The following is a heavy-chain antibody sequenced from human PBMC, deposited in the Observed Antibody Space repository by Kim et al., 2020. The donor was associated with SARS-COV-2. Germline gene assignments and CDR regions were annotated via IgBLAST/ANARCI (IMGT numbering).Heavy chain of an antibody. Sequence: GGSLRLSCAASGFTLSSHWMHWVRQAPGKGLVWVSRINSDGSSTNHADFVKGRVTISRDNAKNTLYLQMNSLRAEDTAVYHCARTNGRNGMDVWGQGTTVTVSS. D-gene: IGHD2-8*01. CDR2: INSDGSST. CDR3: ARTNGRNGMDV. CDR1: GFTLSSHW. V-gene: IGHV3-74*01. J-gene: IGHJ6*02.